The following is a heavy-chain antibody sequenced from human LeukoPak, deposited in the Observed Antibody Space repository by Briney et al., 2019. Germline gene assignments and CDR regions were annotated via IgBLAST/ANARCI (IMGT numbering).Heavy chain of an antibody. V-gene: IGHV3-21*01. J-gene: IGHJ4*02. CDR1: GFTFSSYS. Sequence: GGSLRLSCAASGFTFSSYSMNWVRQDPGKGLEWVSSISSSSSYIYYADSVKGRFTISRDNAKNSLYLQMNSLRAEDTAVYYCARDWDEYSLGLGGYWGQGTLVTVSS. CDR2: ISSSSSYI. CDR3: ARDWDEYSLGLGGY. D-gene: IGHD1-26*01.